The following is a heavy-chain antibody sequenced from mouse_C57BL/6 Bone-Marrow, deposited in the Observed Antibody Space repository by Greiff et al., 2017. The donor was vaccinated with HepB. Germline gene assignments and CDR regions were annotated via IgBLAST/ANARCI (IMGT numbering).Heavy chain of an antibody. CDR3: ARDRGTTVVRAMDY. Sequence: EVKLMESGGGLVKPGGSLKLSCAASGFTFSSYAMSWVRQTPEKRLEWVATISDGGSYTYYPDNVKGRFTISRDNAKNNLYLQMSHLKSEVTAMYYCARDRGTTVVRAMDYWGQGTSVTVSS. CDR2: ISDGGSYT. V-gene: IGHV5-4*01. J-gene: IGHJ4*01. CDR1: GFTFSSYA. D-gene: IGHD1-1*01.